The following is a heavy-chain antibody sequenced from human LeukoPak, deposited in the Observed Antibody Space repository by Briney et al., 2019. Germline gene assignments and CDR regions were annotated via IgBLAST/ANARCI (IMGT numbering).Heavy chain of an antibody. CDR2: ITSSGRYI. J-gene: IGHJ2*01. D-gene: IGHD4-23*01. CDR1: GFTFSSYS. Sequence: GGSLRLSCAASGFTFSSYSMNWVRQAPGKGLEWVSSITSSGRYIYYADSVKGRFTISRDNAKNTLYLQMNSLRAEDTAVYSCARVDYGGSYWYFDLWGRGTLVTVSS. V-gene: IGHV3-21*01. CDR3: ARVDYGGSYWYFDL.